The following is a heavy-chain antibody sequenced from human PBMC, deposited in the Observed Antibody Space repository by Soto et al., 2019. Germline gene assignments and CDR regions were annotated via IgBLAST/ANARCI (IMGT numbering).Heavy chain of an antibody. D-gene: IGHD6-19*01. CDR2: IYPGDFRT. CDR3: SKSIAVAPGWLDP. Sequence: PGESLKISCKTSGESFTTDWIGWVRQMSGKGLEWMGVIYPGDFRTRYNPPFQGRITISADKSISTAYLQMNSLRAEDTAVYYCSKSIAVAPGWLDPWGQGILVTVSS. V-gene: IGHV5-51*01. J-gene: IGHJ5*02. CDR1: GESFTTDW.